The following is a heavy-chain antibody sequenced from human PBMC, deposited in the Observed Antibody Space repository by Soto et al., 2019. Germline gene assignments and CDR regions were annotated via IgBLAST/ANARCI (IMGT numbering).Heavy chain of an antibody. D-gene: IGHD2-21*02. CDR3: ARGSDGVWNWFDP. CDR1: GGSISSGFYS. Sequence: NPSETLSLTCAVSGGSISSGFYSWSWIRQPPGQGLEWICYIYNSGNTYYNPSLMSRVTISVDRSQNHFSLKLTSVTAADTAVYYCARGSDGVWNWFDPWGQGTQVTVSS. J-gene: IGHJ5*02. V-gene: IGHV4-30-2*01. CDR2: IYNSGNT.